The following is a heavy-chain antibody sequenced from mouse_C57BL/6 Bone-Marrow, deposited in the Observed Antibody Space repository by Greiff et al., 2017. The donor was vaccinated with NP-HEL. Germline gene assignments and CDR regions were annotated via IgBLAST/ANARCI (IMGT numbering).Heavy chain of an antibody. J-gene: IGHJ3*01. CDR3: ARVATVVGWFAY. CDR1: GYTFTSYW. D-gene: IGHD2-2*01. Sequence: QVQLKQSGAELVRPGTSVKLSCKASGYTFTSYWMHWVKQRPGQGLEWIGVIDPSDSYTNYNQKFKGKATLTVDTSSSTAYMQLSSLTSEDSAVYYCARVATVVGWFAYWGQGTRVTVSA. V-gene: IGHV1-59*01. CDR2: IDPSDSYT.